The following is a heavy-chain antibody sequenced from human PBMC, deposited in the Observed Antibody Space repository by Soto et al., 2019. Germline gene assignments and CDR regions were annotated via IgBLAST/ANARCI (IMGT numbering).Heavy chain of an antibody. CDR2: IWYDGSNK. CDR1: GFTFSSYG. V-gene: IGHV3-33*01. CDR3: ARASTYYYDSSGYPNNWFDP. D-gene: IGHD3-22*01. Sequence: GGSLRLSCAASGFTFSSYGMHWVRQAPGKGLEWVAVIWYDGSNKYYADSVKGRFTISRDNSKNTLYLQMNSLRAEDTAVYYCARASTYYYDSSGYPNNWFDPWGQGTLVTVSS. J-gene: IGHJ5*02.